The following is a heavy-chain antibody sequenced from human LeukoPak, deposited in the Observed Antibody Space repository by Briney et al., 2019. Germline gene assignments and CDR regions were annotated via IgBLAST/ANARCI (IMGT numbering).Heavy chain of an antibody. Sequence: TGGSLRLSCAASGFTFSSYGMHWVRQAPGKGLEWVAFIRYDGSNKYYADSVKGRFTISRDNSKNTLYLQMNSLRAEDTAVYYCAKDTTGPITAMVIPYFDYWGQGTLVTVSS. CDR2: IRYDGSNK. CDR3: AKDTTGPITAMVIPYFDY. J-gene: IGHJ4*02. CDR1: GFTFSSYG. V-gene: IGHV3-30*02. D-gene: IGHD5-18*01.